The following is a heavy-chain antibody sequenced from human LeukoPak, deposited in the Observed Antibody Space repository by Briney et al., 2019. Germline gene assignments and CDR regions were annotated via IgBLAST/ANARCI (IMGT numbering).Heavy chain of an antibody. CDR1: GFTFSSYA. CDR2: VSGSGGST. V-gene: IGHV3-23*01. Sequence: GGSLRLSCAASGFTFSSYAMSWVRQAPGKGLEWVSAVSGSGGSTYYADSVKGRFTISRDNSKNTLYLQMNSLRAEDTAVYYCAKDALGGGIVVVTHYFDYWGQGTLVTVSS. J-gene: IGHJ4*02. D-gene: IGHD3-22*01. CDR3: AKDALGGGIVVVTHYFDY.